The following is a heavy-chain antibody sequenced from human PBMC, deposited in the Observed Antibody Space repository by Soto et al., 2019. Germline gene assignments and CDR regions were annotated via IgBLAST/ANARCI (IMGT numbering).Heavy chain of an antibody. CDR1: GGTFSSYV. CDR2: IIPIFGTA. Sequence: SVKVSCKASGGTFSSYVFSWVRQAPGQGLEWMGGIIPIFGTANYAQKFQGRVTITADESTSTAYMELSSLRSEDTAVYYCAIRIAAAGRVYYYGMDAWGQGTTVTSP. D-gene: IGHD6-13*01. CDR3: AIRIAAAGRVYYYGMDA. J-gene: IGHJ6*02. V-gene: IGHV1-69*13.